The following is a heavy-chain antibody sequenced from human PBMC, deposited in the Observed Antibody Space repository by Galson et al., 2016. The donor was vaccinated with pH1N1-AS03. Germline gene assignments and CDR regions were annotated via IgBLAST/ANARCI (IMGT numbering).Heavy chain of an antibody. CDR2: IPPGGDT. J-gene: IGHJ6*02. D-gene: IGHD3-3*01. CDR1: GFTFSSGY. CDR3: AGDEGFANGINV. Sequence: SLRLSCAATGFTFSSGYHMSWVRQAPGKGLEGVSVIPPGGDTYSADSVKGRFTISRDNFENMVYLQMNSLRPEDTAVYYCAGDEGFANGINVWGQGTTVTVSS. V-gene: IGHV3-66*02.